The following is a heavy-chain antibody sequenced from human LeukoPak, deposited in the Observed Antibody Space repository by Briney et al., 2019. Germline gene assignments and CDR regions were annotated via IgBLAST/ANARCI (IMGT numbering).Heavy chain of an antibody. D-gene: IGHD4-17*01. V-gene: IGHV3-7*01. CDR3: SKKGQSEDYGKPG. J-gene: IGHJ4*02. Sequence: GGSLRLSCAASGFTFSSYSMTWVRQAPGKGLEWVANIKQDGSEEYYVDSVKGRFTISRDNAKNSLYLQMNSLRAEDTAVYYCSKKGQSEDYGKPGWGQGTLVTVSS. CDR1: GFTFSSYS. CDR2: IKQDGSEE.